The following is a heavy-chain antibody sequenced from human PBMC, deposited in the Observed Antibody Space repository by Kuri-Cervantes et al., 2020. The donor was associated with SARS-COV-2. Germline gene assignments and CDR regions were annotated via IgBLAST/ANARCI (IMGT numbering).Heavy chain of an antibody. CDR1: GFTFSSYG. Sequence: GGSLRLSCAASGFTFSSYGMHWVRQAPGKGLEWVAVISYDGSNKYYADSVKGRFTISRDNSKNTLYLQMNSLRAEDTAVYYCAKLGFRGWFDPWGQGTLVTVSS. CDR3: AKLGFRGWFDP. J-gene: IGHJ5*02. D-gene: IGHD1-26*01. V-gene: IGHV3-30-3*02. CDR2: ISYDGSNK.